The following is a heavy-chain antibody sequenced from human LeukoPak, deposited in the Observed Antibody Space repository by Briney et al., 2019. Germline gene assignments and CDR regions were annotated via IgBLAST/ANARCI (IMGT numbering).Heavy chain of an antibody. CDR3: ARQHCSSTSCYTDS. D-gene: IGHD2-2*02. CDR1: GFTFTDYY. CDR2: IDSSAYTI. V-gene: IGHV3-11*04. J-gene: IGHJ4*02. Sequence: GGSLRLSCAASGFTFTDYYMTWIRQAPGKGLEWVSYIDSSAYTIFYADSVRGRFTISRDNAKNSLYLQMNSLRAEDTAVYYCARQHCSSTSCYTDSWGQGTLVTVSS.